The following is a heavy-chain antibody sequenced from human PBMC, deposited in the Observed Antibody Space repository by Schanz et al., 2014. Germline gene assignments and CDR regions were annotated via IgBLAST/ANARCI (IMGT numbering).Heavy chain of an antibody. J-gene: IGHJ4*02. CDR1: GFSVSNTY. CDR2: INSAGTT. V-gene: IGHV3-53*01. CDR3: ARGRGYIIGR. Sequence: ESGGGLIQPGGSLRLSCAVSGFSVSNTYMHWVRQPPGKGLEWVSVINSAGTTYYADSVKGRFTFSRDSSKNTVYLQMDSLRADDTSVYYCARGRGYIIGRWGQGILVTVSS. D-gene: IGHD3-10*01.